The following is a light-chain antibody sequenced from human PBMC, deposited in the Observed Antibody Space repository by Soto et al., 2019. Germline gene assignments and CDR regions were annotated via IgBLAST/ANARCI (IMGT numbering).Light chain of an antibody. CDR2: GAS. J-gene: IGKJ1*01. CDR1: QSVSSSY. CDR3: QQYGSSLTWT. V-gene: IGKV3-20*01. Sequence: ESVLTQSPGTLSLYPGERATLSCRASQSVSSSYLAWYQQKPGQAPRLLIYGASSRATGIPDRFSGSGSGTDFTLTISRLEPEDFAVYYCQQYGSSLTWTFGQGTKV.